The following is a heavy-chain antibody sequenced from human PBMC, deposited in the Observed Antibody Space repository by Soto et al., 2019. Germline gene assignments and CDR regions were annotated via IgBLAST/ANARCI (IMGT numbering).Heavy chain of an antibody. CDR3: ARVRSRASGDWRYYFDS. V-gene: IGHV1-69*04. J-gene: IGHJ4*02. CDR1: GGFNRDA. CDR2: IIPILGLA. D-gene: IGHD3-10*01. Sequence: QVHLVQSGAEVKKPGSSVKVSCKTSGGFNRDAIGWLRQASGQWLEWMGRIIPILGLATSTEKFRDRVNITADVSTHTAYIEVSSLRSEDAAVYYCARVRSRASGDWRYYFDSWGQGTLVTVSS.